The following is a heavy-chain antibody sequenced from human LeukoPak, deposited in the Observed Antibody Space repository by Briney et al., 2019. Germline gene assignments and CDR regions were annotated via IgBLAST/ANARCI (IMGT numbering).Heavy chain of an antibody. J-gene: IGHJ5*02. CDR3: ASWIMVRGVSSP. Sequence: GGSLRLSCAASGFAFSNYAMSWVRQAPGKGLEWVSTISTSGGDTYYADSVKGRFTISRDNSKNTLYLQMNSLRAEDTAVYYCASWIMVRGVSSPWGQGTLVTVSS. CDR2: ISTSGGDT. CDR1: GFAFSNYA. D-gene: IGHD3-10*01. V-gene: IGHV3-23*01.